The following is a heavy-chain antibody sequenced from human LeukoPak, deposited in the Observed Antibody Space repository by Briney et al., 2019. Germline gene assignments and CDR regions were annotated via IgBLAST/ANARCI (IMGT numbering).Heavy chain of an antibody. D-gene: IGHD6-13*01. CDR1: GYSFTSYW. V-gene: IGHV5-51*01. CDR2: IYPGDSDT. CDR3: ARRLAAAPNAFDI. J-gene: IGHJ3*02. Sequence: GESLKISCMGSGYSFTSYWIGWVRQMPGKGLEWMGIIYPGDSDTRYSPSFQGQVTISADKSISTAYLQWSSLKASDTAMYYCARRLAAAPNAFDIWGQGTMVTVSS.